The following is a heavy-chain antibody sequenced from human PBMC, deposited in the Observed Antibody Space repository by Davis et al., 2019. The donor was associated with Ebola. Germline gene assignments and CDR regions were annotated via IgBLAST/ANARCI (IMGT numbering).Heavy chain of an antibody. Sequence: GGSLRLSCAASGFTSSSYAMHWVRQAPGKGLEWVAVISYDGSNKYYADSVKGRFTISRDNSKNTLYLQMNSLRPEDTAVYYCARDSDDYSFDYWGQGTLVTVSS. V-gene: IGHV3-30*04. D-gene: IGHD4-11*01. CDR1: GFTSSSYA. CDR3: ARDSDDYSFDY. CDR2: ISYDGSNK. J-gene: IGHJ4*02.